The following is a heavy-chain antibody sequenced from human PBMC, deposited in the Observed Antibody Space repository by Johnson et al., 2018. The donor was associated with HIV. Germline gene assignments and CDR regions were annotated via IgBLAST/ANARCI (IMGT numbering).Heavy chain of an antibody. Sequence: VQLVESGGGLIQPGGSLRLSCAASGFTVSSNYMNWVRRAPGKGLEWVSLLYSTGNTVYADSVKGRFTVSRDNSKNILYLQMSSMTAEDTAVYYCVREGRHSSGIWAFDVWGPGTMVAVSS. J-gene: IGHJ3*01. CDR1: GFTVSSNY. CDR3: VREGRHSSGIWAFDV. D-gene: IGHD3-22*01. CDR2: LYSTGNT. V-gene: IGHV3-53*01.